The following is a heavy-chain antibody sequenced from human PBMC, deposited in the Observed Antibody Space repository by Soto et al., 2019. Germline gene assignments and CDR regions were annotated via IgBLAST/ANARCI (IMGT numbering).Heavy chain of an antibody. D-gene: IGHD3-22*01. CDR3: ARSLSPTDLHYSDSSDYYNWFDP. Sequence: GASVKVSCKASGYTFTGYYLHWVRQAPGQGLEWMGWINPKSGGTKYAQNFQGRVTMTRDTSISTAYMDLSRLRSDDTAVYYCARSLSPTDLHYSDSSDYYNWFDPWGLGTLVTVSS. J-gene: IGHJ5*02. V-gene: IGHV1-2*02. CDR2: INPKSGGT. CDR1: GYTFTGYY.